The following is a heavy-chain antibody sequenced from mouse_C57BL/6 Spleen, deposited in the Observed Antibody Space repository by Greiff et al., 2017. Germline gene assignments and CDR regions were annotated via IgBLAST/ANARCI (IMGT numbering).Heavy chain of an antibody. CDR3: TRQREAGYAMDD. V-gene: IGHV1-5*01. Sequence: VQLQQSGTVLARPGASVKMSCKTSGYTFTSYWMHWVKQRPGQGLEWIGAIYPGNSDTSSNQKFKGKAKLTAVTSASTAYMELSSLTNEDSAVYYCTRQREAGYAMDDWGQGTSVTVAS. CDR1: GYTFTSYW. CDR2: IYPGNSDT. J-gene: IGHJ4*01.